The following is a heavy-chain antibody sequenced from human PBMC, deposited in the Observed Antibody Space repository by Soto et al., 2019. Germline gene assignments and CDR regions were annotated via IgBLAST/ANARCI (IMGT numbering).Heavy chain of an antibody. CDR1: GHTLTELS. J-gene: IGHJ2*01. Sequence: GASVKVSCKVSGHTLTELSMHWVRQAPGKGLEWMGGFDPEDGETIYAQKFQGRVTMTEDTSTDTAYMELSSLRSEDTAVYYCATARIYSSSWYWYFDLWGRGTLVTVSS. V-gene: IGHV1-24*01. D-gene: IGHD6-13*01. CDR2: FDPEDGET. CDR3: ATARIYSSSWYWYFDL.